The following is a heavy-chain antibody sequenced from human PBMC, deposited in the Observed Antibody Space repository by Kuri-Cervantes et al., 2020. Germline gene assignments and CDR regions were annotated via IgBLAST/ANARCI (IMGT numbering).Heavy chain of an antibody. J-gene: IGHJ4*02. V-gene: IGHV3-30*14. CDR3: ARMIRTTVVTRDY. D-gene: IGHD4-23*01. CDR1: GFTFSSYA. CDR2: ISYEGSSK. Sequence: GESLKISCAASGFTFSSYAMHWVRQAPGKGLEWVTVISYEGSSKYYADSVKGRFTISRDNSKNTLYLQMNSLRAEDTAVYYCARMIRTTVVTRDYWGQGTLVTVSS.